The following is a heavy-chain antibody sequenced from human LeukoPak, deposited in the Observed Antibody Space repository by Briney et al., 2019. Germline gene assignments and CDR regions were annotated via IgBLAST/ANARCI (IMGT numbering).Heavy chain of an antibody. J-gene: IGHJ4*02. CDR1: GFTFSSYA. D-gene: IGHD4-17*01. Sequence: PGGSLRLSCAASGFTFSSYAMSWVRQAPGKGLEWVANIKQDGSEKYYVDSVKGRFTISRDNAKNSLYLQMNSLRAEDTAVYYCARTQAPGGYDYGDYLAPYYFDYWGQGTLVTVSS. V-gene: IGHV3-7*01. CDR3: ARTQAPGGYDYGDYLAPYYFDY. CDR2: IKQDGSEK.